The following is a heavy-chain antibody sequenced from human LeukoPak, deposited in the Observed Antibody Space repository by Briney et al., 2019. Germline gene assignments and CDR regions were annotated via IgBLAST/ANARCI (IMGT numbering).Heavy chain of an antibody. CDR2: MNPNSGNT. CDR1: GYTFTSYD. V-gene: IGHV1-8*01. D-gene: IGHD6-19*01. J-gene: IGHJ4*02. Sequence: ASVKVSCKASGYTFTSYDINWVRQATGQGLEWMGWMNPNSGNTGYAQKFQGRVTMTRNTSISTAYMELSSLRSEDTAVYYCARRLGDSSGADYWGQGTLVTVSA. CDR3: ARRLGDSSGADY.